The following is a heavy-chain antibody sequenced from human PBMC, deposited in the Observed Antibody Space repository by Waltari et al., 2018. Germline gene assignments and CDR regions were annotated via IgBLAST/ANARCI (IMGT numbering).Heavy chain of an antibody. CDR3: ARDYYYYMDV. Sequence: EEQLVESGGGLVQPGGSLSLSCAASGFTFTRNWMAWVRQAPGKGLEWVANINQDGSEKRYVDSVKCRFTISRDNARNSLYLQLNSLRAEDTALYYCARDYYYYMDVWGKGTTVTVSS. CDR1: GFTFTRNW. J-gene: IGHJ6*03. CDR2: INQDGSEK. V-gene: IGHV3-7*01.